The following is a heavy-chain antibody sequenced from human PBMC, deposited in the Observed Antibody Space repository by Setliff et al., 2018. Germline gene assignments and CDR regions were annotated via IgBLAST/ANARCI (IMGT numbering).Heavy chain of an antibody. CDR3: ARGRGGHSQEYLQH. V-gene: IGHV5-51*01. CDR2: MYPEDSDT. D-gene: IGHD2-15*01. Sequence: PGESLKISCKASGYDFNTYWITWVRQRPGNGLEWMGIMYPEDSDTKYSPSFQGQVTMSAYRSLRTAYLQWSSLKTSDTAIDYCARGRGGHSQEYLQHWGQGTLVTVSS. CDR1: GYDFNTYW. J-gene: IGHJ1*01.